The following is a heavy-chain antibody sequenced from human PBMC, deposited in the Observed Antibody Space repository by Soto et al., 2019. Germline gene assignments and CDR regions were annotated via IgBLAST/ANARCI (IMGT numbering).Heavy chain of an antibody. Sequence: GASVKVSCKASGYTFTSYGISWVRQAPGQGLEWMGWISAYNGNTNYAQKLQGRVAMTTDTSTSTAYMELGSLRSDDTAVYYCARDSQNRYYDYIWGSYDAFDIWGQGTMVTVSS. CDR1: GYTFTSYG. CDR2: ISAYNGNT. J-gene: IGHJ3*02. V-gene: IGHV1-18*01. D-gene: IGHD3-16*01. CDR3: ARDSQNRYYDYIWGSYDAFDI.